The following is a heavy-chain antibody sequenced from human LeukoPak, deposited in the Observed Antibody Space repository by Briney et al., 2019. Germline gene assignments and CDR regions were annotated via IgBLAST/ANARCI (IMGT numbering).Heavy chain of an antibody. D-gene: IGHD6-13*01. V-gene: IGHV4-59*12. CDR3: ARELSSSILQFDY. Sequence: SETLSLTCTVSGGSISIYFWSWIRQPPGKGLEWIGYIYYSGSTNYNPSLKSRVTISLDTSKNQFSLKLSSVTAADTAVYYCARELSSSILQFDYWGQGTLVTVSS. J-gene: IGHJ4*02. CDR2: IYYSGST. CDR1: GGSISIYF.